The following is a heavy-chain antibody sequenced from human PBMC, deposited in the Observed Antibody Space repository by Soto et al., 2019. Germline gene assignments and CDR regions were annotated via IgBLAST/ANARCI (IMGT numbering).Heavy chain of an antibody. CDR2: ISNGGDT. D-gene: IGHD2-15*01. CDR1: GLIVSSTY. V-gene: IGHV3-66*01. J-gene: IGHJ3*02. CDR3: AREPRYCSGGSCSITGGAFDI. Sequence: EVQLVESGGGLVQPGGSLRLSCAASGLIVSSTYMSWVRQAPGKGLEWVSVISNGGDTHYADSVKGRFSLSRDISNNTLDPQMSGLRVEDTALYYSAREPRYCSGGSCSITGGAFDIWGQGTLVTVSS.